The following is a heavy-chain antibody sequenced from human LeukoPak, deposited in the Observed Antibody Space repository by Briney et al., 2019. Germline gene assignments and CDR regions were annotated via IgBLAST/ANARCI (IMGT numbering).Heavy chain of an antibody. CDR2: IYSGGST. Sequence: PGRSLRLSCAASGFTVSSNYMSWVRQAPGKGLEWVSVIYSGGSTYYADSVKGRFTISSDNSKDTLYLQMNSLRAEDTAVYYCAKDSSSPLYGMDVWGQGTTVTVSS. CDR3: AKDSSSPLYGMDV. CDR1: GFTVSSNY. J-gene: IGHJ6*02. V-gene: IGHV3-66*01.